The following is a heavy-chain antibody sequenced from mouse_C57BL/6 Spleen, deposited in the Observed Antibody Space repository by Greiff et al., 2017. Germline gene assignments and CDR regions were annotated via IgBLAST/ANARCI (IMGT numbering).Heavy chain of an antibody. D-gene: IGHD2-13*01. Sequence: VKLMESGAELVRPGASVKLSCKASGYTFTDYYINWVKQRPGQGLEWIARIYPGSGNTYYNEKFKGKATLTAEKSSSTAYMQLSSLTSEDSAVYFCARDYSYYFDYWGQGTTLTVSA. CDR3: ARDYSYYFDY. CDR2: IYPGSGNT. CDR1: GYTFTDYY. J-gene: IGHJ2*01. V-gene: IGHV1-76*01.